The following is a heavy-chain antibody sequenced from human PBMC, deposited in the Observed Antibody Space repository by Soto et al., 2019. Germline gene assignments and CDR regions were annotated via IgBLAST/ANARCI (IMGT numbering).Heavy chain of an antibody. CDR2: ISAYSGDT. CDR3: ARPSGSYGDYAWSLKY. V-gene: IGHV1-18*01. D-gene: IGHD4-17*01. Sequence: QVQLVQSGAEVKQPGASVKVSCKASGYTFTGYSVGWVRQAPGQGLEWMGWISAYSGDTSYAQRFQDRLTMPTDASTSTAYLELTSLRSDDTAVYYCARPSGSYGDYAWSLKYWGQGTLVTVSS. CDR1: GYTFTGYS. J-gene: IGHJ4*02.